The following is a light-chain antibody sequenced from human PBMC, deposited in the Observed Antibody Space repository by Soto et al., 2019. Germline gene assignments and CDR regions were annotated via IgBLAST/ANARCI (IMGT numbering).Light chain of an antibody. V-gene: IGLV3-21*02. Sequence: TEPRKVSEAPGQTVRSNCGGNNIGGKSVHWYQQKPGQAPVLVVYDDSDRPSGIPERFSGSNSVNTATLTISRVAAGDEADYYCQVWESGRGVFGTGTKVTFL. CDR1: NIGGKS. CDR2: DDS. J-gene: IGLJ1*01. CDR3: QVWESGRGV.